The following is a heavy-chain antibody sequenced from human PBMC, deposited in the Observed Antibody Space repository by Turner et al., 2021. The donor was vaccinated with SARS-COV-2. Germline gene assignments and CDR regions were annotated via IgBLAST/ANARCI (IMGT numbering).Heavy chain of an antibody. D-gene: IGHD3-3*01. Sequence: EVQLVESGGGLVQPGGSLQLSCAASGFTFSGSAMHWVRQASGKGLEWVGRIRSKANSYATAYAASVKGRFTISRDDSKNTAYVQMNSLKTEDTAVYYCTRPRLYDPYGMDVWGQGTTVTVSS. CDR2: IRSKANSYAT. J-gene: IGHJ6*02. CDR3: TRPRLYDPYGMDV. V-gene: IGHV3-73*01. CDR1: GFTFSGSA.